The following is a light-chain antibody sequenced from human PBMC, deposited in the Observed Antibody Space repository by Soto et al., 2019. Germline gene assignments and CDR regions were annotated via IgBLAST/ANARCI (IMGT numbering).Light chain of an antibody. CDR3: EQSDSTPYT. Sequence: DIQMTQSPSSLSASVGDRVTVTCRASQSISSSLNWYQLKPGKAPKLLVYAASTLPSGVPSRFSGSGSGTDFTLTISSLQPEDFASYYCEQSDSTPYTFGQGTKLESK. CDR1: QSISSS. CDR2: AAS. J-gene: IGKJ2*01. V-gene: IGKV1-39*01.